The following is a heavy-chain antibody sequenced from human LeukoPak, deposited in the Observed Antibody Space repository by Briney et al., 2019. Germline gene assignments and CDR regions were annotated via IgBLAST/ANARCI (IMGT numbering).Heavy chain of an antibody. J-gene: IGHJ4*02. Sequence: GGSLRLSCAASGFTFSNAWMSWVRQAPGKGLEWVAAIWPDGSNKYYANSVKGRFTISRDNSKNTLYLQMNSLRGDDTAIYYCARELAAWGQGTLVTVSS. D-gene: IGHD6-13*01. CDR2: IWPDGSNK. CDR3: ARELAA. V-gene: IGHV3-33*08. CDR1: GFTFSNAW.